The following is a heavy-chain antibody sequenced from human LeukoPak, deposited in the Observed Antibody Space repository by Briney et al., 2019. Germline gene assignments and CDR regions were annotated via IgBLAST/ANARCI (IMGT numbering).Heavy chain of an antibody. J-gene: IGHJ4*02. CDR1: GFTFSGYA. CDR2: IRGSGGST. V-gene: IGHV3-23*01. D-gene: IGHD3-10*01. Sequence: GGSLRLSCAASGFTFSGYAMSWVRQAPGKGLEWVSGIRGSGGSTYYADSVKGRLTISRDNSKNTLYLQMNSLRAEDTAVYYCAKGRYYGSGKWGYFEYWGQGTLVTVSS. CDR3: AKGRYYGSGKWGYFEY.